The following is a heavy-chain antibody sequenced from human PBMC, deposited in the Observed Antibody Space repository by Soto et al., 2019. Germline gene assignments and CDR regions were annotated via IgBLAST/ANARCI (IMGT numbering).Heavy chain of an antibody. D-gene: IGHD3-10*01. CDR2: IKQDGSEK. V-gene: IGHV3-7*03. CDR3: ARDPVLLWFGELFDYYGMDV. CDR1: GFTFSSYW. J-gene: IGHJ6*02. Sequence: PGGSLRLSCAASGFTFSSYWMRWVRHAPGKGLEWVANIKQDGSEKYYVDSVKGRFTISRDNAKNSLYLQMNSLRAEDTAVYYCARDPVLLWFGELFDYYGMDVWGQGTTVTVSS.